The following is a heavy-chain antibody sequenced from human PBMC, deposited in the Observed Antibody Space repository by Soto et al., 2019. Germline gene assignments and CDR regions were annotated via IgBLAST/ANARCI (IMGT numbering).Heavy chain of an antibody. D-gene: IGHD3-9*01. CDR3: ARPDWSGVDS. CDR2: IYYSGST. Sequence: QLQLQESGPGLVKPSETLSLTCTVSGGSISRSSYYWGWIRQPPGKGLEWIGSIYYSGSTYYNPALKRRVSIAVNTSKKQSSLKLSSVTAADTAVYSCARPDWSGVDSWGQGTLVTVSS. J-gene: IGHJ4*02. CDR1: GGSISRSSYY. V-gene: IGHV4-39*01.